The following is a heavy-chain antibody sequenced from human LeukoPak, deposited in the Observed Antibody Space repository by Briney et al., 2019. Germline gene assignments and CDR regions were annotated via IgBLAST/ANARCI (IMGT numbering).Heavy chain of an antibody. D-gene: IGHD3-16*01. Sequence: SETLSPTCDVYGGSFSGYYWTCIRQPPGKGLEWIGEINHSGSTNYNPSLKSRVTISVDTSKNQFSLKLNSVTAADTAVYYCASFRWGVGFEYWGQGTLVTVSS. J-gene: IGHJ4*02. CDR2: INHSGST. CDR3: ASFRWGVGFEY. CDR1: GGSFSGYY. V-gene: IGHV4-34*01.